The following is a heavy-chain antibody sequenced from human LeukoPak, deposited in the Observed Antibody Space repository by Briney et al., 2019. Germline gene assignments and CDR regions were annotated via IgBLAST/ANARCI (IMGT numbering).Heavy chain of an antibody. V-gene: IGHV5-51*01. Sequence: GESLQISCKGSRYIFTNDWIGWVRQMPGKGLEWMGIIYPADSDTRYSPSFQGQVTISADKSITTAYLQWNSLKASDTAIYYCARQVLARDAFDIWGQGTMVTVSS. J-gene: IGHJ3*02. CDR3: ARQVLARDAFDI. CDR2: IYPADSDT. CDR1: RYIFTNDW.